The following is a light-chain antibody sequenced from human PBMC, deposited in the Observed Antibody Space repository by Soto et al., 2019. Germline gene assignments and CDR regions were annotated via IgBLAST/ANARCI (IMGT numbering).Light chain of an antibody. Sequence: VVMTQSPLSLPVTLGQPASISCSSSQILVDRDGNTYFNWYQQRPDQPPRRLIYKVSYRDSGVPDRFSGSGSGTDFTLKISRVEAEDVGFYYCMQGTLWPWTFGQGTKVDFK. J-gene: IGKJ1*01. V-gene: IGKV2-30*01. CDR1: QILVDRDGNTY. CDR3: MQGTLWPWT. CDR2: KVS.